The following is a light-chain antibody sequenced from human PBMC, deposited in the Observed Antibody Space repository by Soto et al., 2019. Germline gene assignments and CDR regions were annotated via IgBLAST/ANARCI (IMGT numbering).Light chain of an antibody. CDR2: GAS. J-gene: IGKJ1*01. Sequence: EIGLTQSTGTLSLSPGERATPSCRASQSVSRSYLAWYKQKPGQAPRLLIYGASSRATGIPDRFSGSGSGTDFTLTIRRLEPEDFAVDYCQQYGSSPTFGQGTKVDI. V-gene: IGKV3-20*01. CDR3: QQYGSSPT. CDR1: QSVSRSY.